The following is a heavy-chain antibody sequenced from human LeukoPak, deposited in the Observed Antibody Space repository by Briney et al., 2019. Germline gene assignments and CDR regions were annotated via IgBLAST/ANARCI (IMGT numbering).Heavy chain of an antibody. Sequence: ASVKVSCKASGGTFGRFAISWVRQAPGQGLEWMGGIIPLFGTTNYAQKFQGRVTITADESTSTAYMELNSLRSEDTAVYYCARSGDDILTGYYSNDYWGQGTLVTVSS. D-gene: IGHD3-9*01. J-gene: IGHJ4*02. CDR1: GGTFGRFA. CDR3: ARSGDDILTGYYSNDY. V-gene: IGHV1-69*13. CDR2: IIPLFGTT.